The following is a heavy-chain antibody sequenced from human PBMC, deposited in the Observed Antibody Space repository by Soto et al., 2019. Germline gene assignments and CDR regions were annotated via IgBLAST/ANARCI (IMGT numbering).Heavy chain of an antibody. D-gene: IGHD1-26*01. CDR1: GFTFSDYP. CDR3: ARDFIVGAPDYFDY. J-gene: IGHJ4*02. CDR2: ISYDGRVI. Sequence: QVQLVESGGGVVQPGRSLSLSCAASGFTFSDYPMHWVRQAPGKGLEWVAVISYDGRVIYYVDSVKGRFTISRDDSKNTLYLQMNSLRVDDTAVYYCARDFIVGAPDYFDYWGQGTLVTVSS. V-gene: IGHV3-30*04.